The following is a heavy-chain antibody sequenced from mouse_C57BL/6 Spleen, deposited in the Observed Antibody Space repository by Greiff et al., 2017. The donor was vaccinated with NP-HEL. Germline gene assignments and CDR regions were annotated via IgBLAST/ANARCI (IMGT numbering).Heavy chain of an antibody. Sequence: EVMLVESGGGLVKPGGSLKLSYAASGFTFSDYGMHWVRQAPEKGLEWVAYISSGSSTIYYADTVKGRFTISRDNAKNTLFLQMTSLRSEDTAMYYCARDYYGSRDYYAMDYWGQGTSVTVSS. CDR3: ARDYYGSRDYYAMDY. J-gene: IGHJ4*01. D-gene: IGHD1-1*01. CDR1: GFTFSDYG. CDR2: ISSGSSTI. V-gene: IGHV5-17*01.